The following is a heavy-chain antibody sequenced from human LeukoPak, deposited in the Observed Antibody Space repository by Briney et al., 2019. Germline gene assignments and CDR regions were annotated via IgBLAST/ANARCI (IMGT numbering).Heavy chain of an antibody. CDR1: GFTFSDHY. J-gene: IGHJ6*03. Sequence: GGSLRLSCAASGFTFSDHYMDWVRQAPGKGLEWVGRTRNKANSYTTEYAAYVKGRFTISRDDSKNSLYLQMNSLKTEDTAVYYCANTNSDYYYMDVWGKGTTVTVSS. D-gene: IGHD3-10*01. CDR3: ANTNSDYYYMDV. CDR2: TRNKANSYTT. V-gene: IGHV3-72*01.